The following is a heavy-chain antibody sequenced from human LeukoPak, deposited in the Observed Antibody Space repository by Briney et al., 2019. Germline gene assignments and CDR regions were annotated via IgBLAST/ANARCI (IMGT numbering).Heavy chain of an antibody. Sequence: SETLSLTCTVSGGSISSYYWSWIRQPPGEGLEWIGYIYYSGSTNYNPSLKSRVTISVDTSKNQFSLKLSSVTAADTAVYYCARSSWYFNYYYGMDVWGQGTTVTVSS. D-gene: IGHD6-13*01. CDR2: IYYSGST. CDR1: GGSISSYY. V-gene: IGHV4-59*01. CDR3: ARSSWYFNYYYGMDV. J-gene: IGHJ6*02.